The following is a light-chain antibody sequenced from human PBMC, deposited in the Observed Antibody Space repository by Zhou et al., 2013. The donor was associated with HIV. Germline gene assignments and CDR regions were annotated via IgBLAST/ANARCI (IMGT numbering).Light chain of an antibody. J-gene: IGKJ1*01. CDR1: QDISKY. CDR3: QQYNSFSLT. CDR2: DAS. Sequence: DIQMTQSPSSLSASVGDRVTITCQASQDISKYLNWYQQKPGKAPKLLIYDASNLETGVPSRFSGSGSGADFTLTISSLQPDDFATYYCQQYNSFSLTFGQGTKLEIK. V-gene: IGKV1-33*01.